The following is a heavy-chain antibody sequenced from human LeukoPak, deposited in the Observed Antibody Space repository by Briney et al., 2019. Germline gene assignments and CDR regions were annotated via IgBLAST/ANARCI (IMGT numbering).Heavy chain of an antibody. CDR2: ISSSSSYI. CDR1: GFTFSSYS. Sequence: KPGGSLRLSCAASGFTFSSYSMNWVRQAPGKGLEWVSSISSSSSYIYYADSVKGRFTISRDNAKNSLYLQMNSLRAEDTAVYYCARGDSSSWFMVPTDYWGQGTLVTVSS. J-gene: IGHJ4*02. CDR3: ARGDSSSWFMVPTDY. D-gene: IGHD6-13*01. V-gene: IGHV3-21*01.